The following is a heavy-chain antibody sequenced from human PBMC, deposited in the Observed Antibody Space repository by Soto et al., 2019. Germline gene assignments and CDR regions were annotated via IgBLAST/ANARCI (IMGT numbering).Heavy chain of an antibody. J-gene: IGHJ4*02. V-gene: IGHV4-4*02. Sequence: VHLQESGPGLVKASGSLSLSCAVSGGSITSSYWWTWVRQPPGKGLEWVGEIFHTGNTKYNPSLKSRINVSVDKSKNHFSLTLTSVTAADTAVYYCVTRGGYYDSGAYYDWGQGTRVTLSS. CDR3: VTRGGYYDSGAYYD. CDR1: GGSITSSYW. CDR2: IFHTGNT. D-gene: IGHD3-22*01.